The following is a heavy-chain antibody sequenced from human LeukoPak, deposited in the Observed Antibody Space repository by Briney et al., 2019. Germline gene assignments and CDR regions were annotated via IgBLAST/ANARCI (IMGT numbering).Heavy chain of an antibody. J-gene: IGHJ4*02. Sequence: ASVKVSCKASGYTFTSYAMHWVRQAPGQRLEWMGWINAGNGNTKYSQKFQGRVTITRDTSASTAYMELSSLRSEDTAVYYCARGVAASVNDYGDYQLPDYWGQGTLVTVSS. V-gene: IGHV1-3*01. CDR3: ARGVAASVNDYGDYQLPDY. D-gene: IGHD4-17*01. CDR1: GYTFTSYA. CDR2: INAGNGNT.